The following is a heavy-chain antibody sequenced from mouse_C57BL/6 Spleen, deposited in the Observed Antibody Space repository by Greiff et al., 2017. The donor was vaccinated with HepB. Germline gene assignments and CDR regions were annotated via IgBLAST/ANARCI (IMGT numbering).Heavy chain of an antibody. CDR3: ARKSYYGSSYRDAMDY. D-gene: IGHD1-1*01. V-gene: IGHV1-9*01. J-gene: IGHJ4*01. Sequence: QVQLQQSGAELMKPGASVKLSCKATGYTFTGYWIEWVKQRPGHGLEWIGEILPGRGSTNYNEKFKGKATFTADTSTNTAYMQLRSLTTEDSAIYDCARKSYYGSSYRDAMDYWGQGTSVTVSS. CDR1: GYTFTGYW. CDR2: ILPGRGST.